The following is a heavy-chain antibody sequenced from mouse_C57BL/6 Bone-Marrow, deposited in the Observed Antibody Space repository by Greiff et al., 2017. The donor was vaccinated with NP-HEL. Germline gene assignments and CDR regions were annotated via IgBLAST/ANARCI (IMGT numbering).Heavy chain of an antibody. V-gene: IGHV5-17*01. Sequence: EVQVVESGGGLVKPGGSLKLSCAASGFTFSDYGMHWVRQAPEKGLEWVAYISSGSSTISYADTVKGRFTISRDNAKNTLFLQMTSRRSEDTAMYYCARTIYDGYTWLAYWGQGTLVTVSA. CDR2: ISSGSSTI. CDR1: GFTFSDYG. CDR3: ARTIYDGYTWLAY. J-gene: IGHJ3*01. D-gene: IGHD2-3*01.